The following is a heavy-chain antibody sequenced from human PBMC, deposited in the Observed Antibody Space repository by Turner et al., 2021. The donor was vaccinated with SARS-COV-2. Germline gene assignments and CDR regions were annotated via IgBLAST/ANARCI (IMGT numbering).Heavy chain of an antibody. D-gene: IGHD3-10*01. J-gene: IGHJ5*02. V-gene: IGHV3-13*04. Sequence: EVQLVESGGGLVQPGGSLRLSWTASGFTFSNYDMHWVRQATGKGLEWVSAVGTAGDTYYPGSVKGGFTISRENGKNSLYLQMNSLRAGDTAVYYCARPKFRGLISWFDPWGQGTLVTVSS. CDR2: VGTAGDT. CDR3: ARPKFRGLISWFDP. CDR1: GFTFSNYD.